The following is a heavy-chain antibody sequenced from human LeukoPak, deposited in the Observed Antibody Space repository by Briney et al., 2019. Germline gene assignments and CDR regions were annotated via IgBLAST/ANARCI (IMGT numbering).Heavy chain of an antibody. CDR1: GYTFTSYY. Sequence: ASVKVSCKASGYTFTSYYMHWVRQAPGQGLERMGIINPSGGSTSHAQKFQGRVTMTRDTSTSTVYMELSSLRSEDTAVYYCARDLELNLDYWGQGTLVTVSS. CDR3: ARDLELNLDY. V-gene: IGHV1-46*01. J-gene: IGHJ4*02. D-gene: IGHD1-7*01. CDR2: INPSGGST.